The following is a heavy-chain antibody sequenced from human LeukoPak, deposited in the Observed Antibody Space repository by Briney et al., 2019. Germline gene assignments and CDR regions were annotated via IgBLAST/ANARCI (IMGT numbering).Heavy chain of an antibody. D-gene: IGHD2-2*01. V-gene: IGHV3-23*01. CDR3: AKDHCSSTSCYDAFDI. J-gene: IGHJ3*02. CDR1: GFTFSNNA. CDR2: VNGSGVVT. Sequence: GGSLRLSCAASGFTFSNNAMSWVRQAPGKGLEWVSAVNGSGVVTHYAASVRGRFTISRDNSKNTLYLQMNSLRAEDTAVYYCAKDHCSSTSCYDAFDIWGQGTMVTVSS.